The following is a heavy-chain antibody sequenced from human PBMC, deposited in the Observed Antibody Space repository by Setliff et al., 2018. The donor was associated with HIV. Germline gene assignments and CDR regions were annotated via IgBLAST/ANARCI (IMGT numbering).Heavy chain of an antibody. CDR1: GFTFSSYW. Sequence: PGESLKISCAGSGFTFSSYWMSWVRQAPGKGLEWVAIIKQDGSEKYYVESVKGRFTISRDNANNSLYLQMNSLRAEDTAVYYCARGARGYSYGWDQGTLVTVSS. D-gene: IGHD5-18*01. V-gene: IGHV3-7*01. CDR3: ARGARGYSYG. J-gene: IGHJ4*02. CDR2: IKQDGSEK.